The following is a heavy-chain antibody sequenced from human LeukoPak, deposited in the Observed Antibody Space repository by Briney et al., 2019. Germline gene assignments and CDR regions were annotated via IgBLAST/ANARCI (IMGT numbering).Heavy chain of an antibody. CDR1: GYTFTSYA. D-gene: IGHD6-19*01. V-gene: IGHV1-3*01. CDR3: ARDGLGKYSSGWEFDY. CDR2: INAGNGNT. J-gene: IGHJ4*02. Sequence: ASVKVSCKASGYTFTSYAMHWVRQAPGQRLEWMGWINAGNGNTKYSQKFQGRVTITRDTSASTAYMELSSLRSEDTAVYYCARDGLGKYSSGWEFDYWGQGTLVTVSS.